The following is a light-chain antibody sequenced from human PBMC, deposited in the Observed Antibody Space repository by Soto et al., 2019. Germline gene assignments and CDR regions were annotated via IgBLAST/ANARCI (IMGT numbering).Light chain of an antibody. CDR2: ETS. CDR3: KQYHYWWT. Sequence: EIVMTQSPATLSVSPGERATLSCRASESIGSHLAWYQQKPCQAPRLLIYETSTKATGISARFGGRGSRTEFTLTISSLQSEDFAVSYCKQYHYWWTFGQGTRVHIK. J-gene: IGKJ1*01. V-gene: IGKV3-15*01. CDR1: ESIGSH.